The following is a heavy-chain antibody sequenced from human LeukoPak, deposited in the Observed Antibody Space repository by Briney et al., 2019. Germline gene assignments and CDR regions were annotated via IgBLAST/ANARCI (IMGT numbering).Heavy chain of an antibody. CDR2: ISYDGSNK. CDR3: ARLFCGGDCFSSEFFPN. D-gene: IGHD2-21*02. Sequence: QPGRSLRLACADSGFSFTSCAMHWVRQAPGKGLEWMAGISYDGSNKYHADSVKGRFTISRDNSKNTLYLQMDSLRAEDTAVYYCARLFCGGDCFSSEFFPNWGLGTQVTVSS. J-gene: IGHJ1*01. V-gene: IGHV3-30-3*01. CDR1: GFSFTSCA.